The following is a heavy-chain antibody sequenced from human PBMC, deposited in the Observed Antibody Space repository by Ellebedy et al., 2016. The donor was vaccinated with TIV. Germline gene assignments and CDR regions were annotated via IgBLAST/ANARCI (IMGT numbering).Heavy chain of an antibody. Sequence: MPSETLSLTCTVSGGTISSYSWSWIRQPPGKGLEWIAYISYSGSNNYNPSLKSRVTISVDTSKNQLPRSLKSVTAADTAVYYCARVVWQQPVSYAFDIWGQGRMVTVSS. D-gene: IGHD6-13*01. CDR1: GGTISSYS. J-gene: IGHJ3*02. CDR2: ISYSGSN. CDR3: ARVVWQQPVSYAFDI. V-gene: IGHV4-59*01.